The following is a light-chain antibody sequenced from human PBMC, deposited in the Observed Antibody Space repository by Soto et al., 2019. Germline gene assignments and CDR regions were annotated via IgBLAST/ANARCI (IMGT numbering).Light chain of an antibody. CDR2: AAS. CDR3: QQYGQSPKT. CDR1: HGLNSLY. J-gene: IGKJ1*01. V-gene: IGKV3-20*01. Sequence: EIVFPQSPRILSLSPGDKATLSCRASHGLNSLYLAWYRQKPGQPPSLLIYAASSRAAGIPDRFSGSGSGTDFTLTISSLEPEDCAVYYCQQYGQSPKTFGQGTKVDIK.